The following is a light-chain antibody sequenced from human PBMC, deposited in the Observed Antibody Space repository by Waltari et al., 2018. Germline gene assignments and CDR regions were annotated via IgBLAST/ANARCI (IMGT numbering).Light chain of an antibody. J-gene: IGKJ2*01. CDR3: QQSYNPPYT. V-gene: IGKV1-39*01. Sequence: DIQMTQSPQSLSASVGDRVSISCRPSQSISDFLNWYQQKPGQAPRLSIYAMSTLQNGVPSRFTGSGSGTNFTLTISSLQPDDSATYHCQQSYNPPYTFGQGTKLEI. CDR1: QSISDF. CDR2: AMS.